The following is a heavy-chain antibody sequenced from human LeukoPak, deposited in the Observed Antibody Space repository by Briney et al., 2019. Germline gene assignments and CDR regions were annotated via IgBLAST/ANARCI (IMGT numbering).Heavy chain of an antibody. CDR3: AKEGTSSVPTDFDY. D-gene: IGHD1-1*01. CDR2: VRYDGSET. J-gene: IGHJ4*02. V-gene: IGHV3-30*02. Sequence: GGSLRLSCAASGFIFTDYGMHWVRQASGKGLEWVASVRYDGSETESADSVKGRFTISRDNSKNTLYLQMNSLRAEDTAVYYCAKEGTSSVPTDFDYWGQGILVTVPS. CDR1: GFIFTDYG.